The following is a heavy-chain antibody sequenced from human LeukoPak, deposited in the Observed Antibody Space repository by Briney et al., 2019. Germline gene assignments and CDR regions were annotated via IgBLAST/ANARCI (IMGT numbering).Heavy chain of an antibody. V-gene: IGHV3-64*01. CDR2: ISGNGGST. CDR3: ARDFSPRLGFDP. CDR1: GFTFSSYA. Sequence: GGSLRLSCAASGFTFSSYAMHWVRQAPGKGLEYVSAISGNGGSTYYANSVKGRFTISRDNSKNTLYLQMGSLRAEDMAVYYCARDFSPRLGFDPWGQGTLVTVSS. D-gene: IGHD3-9*01. J-gene: IGHJ5*02.